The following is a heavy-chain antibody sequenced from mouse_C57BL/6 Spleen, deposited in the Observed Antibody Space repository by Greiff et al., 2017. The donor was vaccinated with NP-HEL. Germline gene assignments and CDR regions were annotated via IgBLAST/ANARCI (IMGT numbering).Heavy chain of an antibody. CDR1: GFNIKDDY. J-gene: IGHJ2*01. Sequence: EVKLQESGAELVRPGASVKLSCTASGFNIKDDYMHWVKQRPEQGLEWIGWIDPENGDTEYASKFQGKATITADTSSNTAYLQLSSLTSEDTAVYYCTYGYDADWGQGTTLTVSS. CDR2: IDPENGDT. D-gene: IGHD2-2*01. V-gene: IGHV14-4*01. CDR3: TYGYDAD.